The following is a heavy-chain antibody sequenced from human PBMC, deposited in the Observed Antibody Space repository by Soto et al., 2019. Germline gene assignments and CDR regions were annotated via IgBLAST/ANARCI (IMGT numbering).Heavy chain of an antibody. J-gene: IGHJ2*01. CDR2: INNSGGIT. V-gene: IGHV3-23*01. D-gene: IGHD3-10*01. Sequence: GGSLRLSCAASGFTFSSFAMSCVRQAPGKGLEWFSTINNSGGITYYADSVKGRFTISRDNSKNMLFLQINGLRAEDKAVYYCAKDPSYYSGLGRTWYFAVWGRGTIVTFSS. CDR3: AKDPSYYSGLGRTWYFAV. CDR1: GFTFSSFA.